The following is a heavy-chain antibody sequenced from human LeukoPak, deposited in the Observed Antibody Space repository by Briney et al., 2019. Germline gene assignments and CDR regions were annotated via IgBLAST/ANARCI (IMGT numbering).Heavy chain of an antibody. J-gene: IGHJ3*02. Sequence: ASVKVACKASGYTFTSYGISWVRQAPGQGLEWMGWISAYNGNTNYAQKLQGRVTMTTDTSTSTAYMELRSLRSDDTAVYYCATTTTVVTLANAFDIWGQGTMVTVSS. CDR1: GYTFTSYG. V-gene: IGHV1-18*01. CDR2: ISAYNGNT. CDR3: ATTTTVVTLANAFDI. D-gene: IGHD4-23*01.